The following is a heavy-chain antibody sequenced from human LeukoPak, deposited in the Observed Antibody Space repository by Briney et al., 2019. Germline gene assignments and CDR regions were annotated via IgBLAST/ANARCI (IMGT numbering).Heavy chain of an antibody. D-gene: IGHD3-9*01. Sequence: GGSLRLSCAASGFTFSSYGMHWVHQAPGKGLEWVAVISYDGSNKYYADSVKGRFTISRDNSKNTLYLQMNSLRAEDTAVYYCARGNYDILTGYYPIDYWGRGTLVTVSS. V-gene: IGHV3-30*03. J-gene: IGHJ4*02. CDR3: ARGNYDILTGYYPIDY. CDR2: ISYDGSNK. CDR1: GFTFSSYG.